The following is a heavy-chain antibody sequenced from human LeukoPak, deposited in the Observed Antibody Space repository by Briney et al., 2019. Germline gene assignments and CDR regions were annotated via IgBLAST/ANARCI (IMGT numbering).Heavy chain of an antibody. CDR2: IYSGGRT. CDR3: ARESNSCYYLSY. Sequence: GGSLRLSCAASGFTFTNAWMTWVRQAPGKGLEWVSVIYSGGRTYYADSVKGRFTISRDNSKNTLYLQMNSLRAEDTAVYYCARESNSCYYLSYRGQGTLVTVSS. CDR1: GFTFTNAW. V-gene: IGHV3-66*01. D-gene: IGHD3-22*01. J-gene: IGHJ4*02.